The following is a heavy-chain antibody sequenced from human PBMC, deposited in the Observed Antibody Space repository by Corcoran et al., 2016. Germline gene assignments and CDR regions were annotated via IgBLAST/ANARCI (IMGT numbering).Heavy chain of an antibody. D-gene: IGHD3-22*01. V-gene: IGHV6-1*01. J-gene: IGHJ6*02. CDR1: GDSVSSNSAA. CDR3: ARERGTYYYDSSGYTYYYYGMDV. Sequence: QVQLQQSGPGLVKPSQTLSLTCAISGDSVSSNSAAWNWIRQSPSRGLEWLGRTYYRSKWYNDYAVSVKSRITINPDTSKNQFSLQLNSVTPEDTGVYYCARERGTYYYDSSGYTYYYYGMDVWGQGTTVTVSS. CDR2: TYYRSKWYN.